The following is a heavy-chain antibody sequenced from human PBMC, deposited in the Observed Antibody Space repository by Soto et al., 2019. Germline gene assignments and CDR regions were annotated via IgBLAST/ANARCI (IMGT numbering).Heavy chain of an antibody. V-gene: IGHV1-69*02. J-gene: IGHJ6*02. Sequence: QVQLVQSGAEVKKPGSSVKVSCKASGGTFSSYTICWVRQAPGQGLEWMGRIIPILGIVNYAQKVQGRVTINADISTSTAYMDLSSLRSEDTAVYYCARVLSRGYSYGYGMDVGGQGTTVTVSS. CDR3: ARVLSRGYSYGYGMDV. CDR2: IIPILGIV. D-gene: IGHD5-18*01. CDR1: GGTFSSYT.